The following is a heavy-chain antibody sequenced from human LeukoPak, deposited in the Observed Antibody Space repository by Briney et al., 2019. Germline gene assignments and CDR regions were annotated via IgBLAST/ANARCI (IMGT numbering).Heavy chain of an antibody. CDR2: IVAGGDNT. J-gene: IGHJ5*02. Sequence: ASVKVSCKASGFTFTNSTVQWVRQARGQRLEWIGWIVAGGDNTNYAQKFQERVTITRDMSTSTAYMELSSLRSEDTAVYYCAAGRVAYGGGNGFDPWAREPWSPSPQ. CDR3: AAGRVAYGGGNGFDP. V-gene: IGHV1-58*01. D-gene: IGHD4-17*01. CDR1: GFTFTNST.